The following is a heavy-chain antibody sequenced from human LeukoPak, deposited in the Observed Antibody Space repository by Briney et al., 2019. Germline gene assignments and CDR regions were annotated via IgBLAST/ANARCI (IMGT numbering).Heavy chain of an antibody. CDR1: GFTFSSYA. CDR2: ISGSGGST. V-gene: IGHV3-23*01. D-gene: IGHD4-17*01. J-gene: IGHJ3*02. Sequence: PGGSLRLSCAASGFTFSSYAMSWVRQAPGKGLEWVSGISGSGGSTYYADSVKGRFTISRDNSRNTLYLQMNSLRAEDTAVHYCAKVTGDYGAFDIWGQGTMVTVSS. CDR3: AKVTGDYGAFDI.